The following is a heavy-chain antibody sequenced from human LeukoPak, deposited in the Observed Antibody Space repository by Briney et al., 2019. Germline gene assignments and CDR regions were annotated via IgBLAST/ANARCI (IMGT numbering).Heavy chain of an antibody. Sequence: ASVKVSCKASGYTFTSYGISWVRQAPGQGLEWTGWISAYNGNTNYAQKLQGRVTMTTDTSTSTAYMELRSLRSDDTAVYYCARGYYGDPKYYFDYWGQGTLVTVSS. V-gene: IGHV1-18*01. CDR3: ARGYYGDPKYYFDY. CDR2: ISAYNGNT. CDR1: GYTFTSYG. J-gene: IGHJ4*02. D-gene: IGHD4-17*01.